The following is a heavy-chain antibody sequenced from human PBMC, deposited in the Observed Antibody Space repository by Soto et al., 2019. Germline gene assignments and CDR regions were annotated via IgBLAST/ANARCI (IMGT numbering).Heavy chain of an antibody. CDR2: ISGSGGST. CDR3: AKSYGDYPYYYYGMDV. J-gene: IGHJ6*02. Sequence: EVQLSASGGGLVQPGGSLRLSCAASGFTFSSYAMSWVRQAPGKGLEWVSAISGSGGSTYYADSVKGRFTISRDTSKNTLDLQMNSLRAEDTAVYYCAKSYGDYPYYYYGMDVWGQGTTVTFSS. CDR1: GFTFSSYA. V-gene: IGHV3-23*01. D-gene: IGHD4-17*01.